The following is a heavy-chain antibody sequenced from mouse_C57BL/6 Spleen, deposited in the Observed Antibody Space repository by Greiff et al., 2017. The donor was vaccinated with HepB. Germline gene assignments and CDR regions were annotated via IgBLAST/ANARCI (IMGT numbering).Heavy chain of an antibody. Sequence: VQLQQSGPELVKPGASVKISCKASGYAFSSSWMNWVKQRPGKGLEWIGRIYPGDGDTNYNGKFKGKATLTADKSSSTAYMQLSSRTSEDSAVYFCARETTVVANYAMDYWGQGTSVTVSS. CDR3: ARETTVVANYAMDY. D-gene: IGHD1-1*01. CDR2: IYPGDGDT. V-gene: IGHV1-82*01. CDR1: GYAFSSSW. J-gene: IGHJ4*01.